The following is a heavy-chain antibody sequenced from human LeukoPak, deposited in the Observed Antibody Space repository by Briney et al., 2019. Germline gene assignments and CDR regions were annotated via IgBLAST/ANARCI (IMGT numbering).Heavy chain of an antibody. D-gene: IGHD3-22*01. Sequence: GGSLRLSCAASGFIFSDYYMSWIRQAPGKGLEWVSYISSSGNTIYYADSVKGRFTISRDNAKNSLYLQMNSLRAEDTAVYYCARDQYYYDSSAPPLYWGQGTLVTVSS. V-gene: IGHV3-11*01. CDR1: GFIFSDYY. CDR2: ISSSGNTI. CDR3: ARDQYYYDSSAPPLY. J-gene: IGHJ4*02.